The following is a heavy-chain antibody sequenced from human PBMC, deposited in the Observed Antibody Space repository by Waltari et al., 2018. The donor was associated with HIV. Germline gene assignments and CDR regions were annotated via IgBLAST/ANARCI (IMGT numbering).Heavy chain of an antibody. CDR1: GFSSSSCS. CDR2: IDSGNSYL. J-gene: IGHJ5*02. D-gene: IGHD2-15*01. V-gene: IGHV3-21*01. CDR3: ARFDGGGSGVYH. Sequence: EVQLVESGGGLVEPGGSLRLSCAASGFSSSSCSLSWVRQEPGKGLEWVSSIDSGNSYLNYADSVRGRFTISRDNAKNSLFLQLNSLRVEDTAFYYCARFDGGGSGVYHWGQGTLVTVSS.